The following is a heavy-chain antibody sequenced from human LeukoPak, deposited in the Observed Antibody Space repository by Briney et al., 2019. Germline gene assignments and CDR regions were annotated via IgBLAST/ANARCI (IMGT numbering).Heavy chain of an antibody. Sequence: GGSLRLSCAASGFTVSSNYMSWVRQAPGKGLEWVSVIYSGGSTYCADSVKGRFTISRDNSKNTLYLQMNSLRAEDTAVYYCAREYRFSNWFDPWGQGTLVTVSS. J-gene: IGHJ5*02. V-gene: IGHV3-53*01. D-gene: IGHD3-3*01. CDR1: GFTVSSNY. CDR3: AREYRFSNWFDP. CDR2: IYSGGST.